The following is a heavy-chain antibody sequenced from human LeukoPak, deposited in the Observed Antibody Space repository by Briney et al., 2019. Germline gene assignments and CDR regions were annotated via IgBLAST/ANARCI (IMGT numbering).Heavy chain of an antibody. CDR3: ARVGVDYSGNIIKYFFDY. CDR1: GGSISSYY. CDR2: IYYSGST. J-gene: IGHJ4*02. D-gene: IGHD4-23*01. Sequence: SETLSLTCTVSGGSISSYYWSWIRQPPGKGLEWIGYIYYSGSTNYNPSLKSRVIISVDTSKNQFSLNLSPVIAADTAVYYCARVGVDYSGNIIKYFFDYWGQGTLVTVSS. V-gene: IGHV4-59*01.